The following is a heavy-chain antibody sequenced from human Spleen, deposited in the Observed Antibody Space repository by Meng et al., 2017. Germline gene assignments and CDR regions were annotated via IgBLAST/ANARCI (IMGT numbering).Heavy chain of an antibody. CDR1: GGTFSSYA. CDR2: IIPIFGTA. CDR3: ARGISTYSYDYVWGSSHPFDI. J-gene: IGHJ3*02. D-gene: IGHD3-16*01. Sequence: SVKVSCKASGGTFSSYAISWVRQAPGQGREWMGGIIPIFGTANYAQKFQGRVTIAADESTSTAYMELSSLRSEDTAVYYCARGISTYSYDYVWGSSHPFDIWGQGTMVTVSS. V-gene: IGHV1-69*13.